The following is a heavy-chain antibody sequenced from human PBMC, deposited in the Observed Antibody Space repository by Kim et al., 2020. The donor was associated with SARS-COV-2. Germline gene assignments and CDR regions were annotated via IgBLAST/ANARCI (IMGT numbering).Heavy chain of an antibody. Sequence: LKSRGTISVDTSKNQFSLKLSTVTAADTDVYYCARGEYYYDSSGYWTFDYWGQGTLVTVSS. V-gene: IGHV4-59*09. J-gene: IGHJ4*02. D-gene: IGHD3-22*01. CDR3: ARGEYYYDSSGYWTFDY.